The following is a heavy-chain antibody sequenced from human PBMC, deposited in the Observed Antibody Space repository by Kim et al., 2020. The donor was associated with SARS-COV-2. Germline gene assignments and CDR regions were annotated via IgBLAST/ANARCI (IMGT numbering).Heavy chain of an antibody. CDR3: ARGAMVRGARGFDY. D-gene: IGHD3-10*01. V-gene: IGHV3-33*05. Sequence: GGSLRLSCAASGFTFSSYGMHWVSQAPGKGLEWVAVISYDGSNKYYADSVKGRFTISRDNSKNTLYLQMNSLRAEDTAVYYCARGAMVRGARGFDYWGQG. CDR2: ISYDGSNK. J-gene: IGHJ4*02. CDR1: GFTFSSYG.